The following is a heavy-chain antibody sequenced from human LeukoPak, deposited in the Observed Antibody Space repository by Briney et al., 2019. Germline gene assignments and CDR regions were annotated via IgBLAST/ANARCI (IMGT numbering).Heavy chain of an antibody. Sequence: PGRSLRLSCAASGFTFDDYAMRWVRHAPGKGLEWVLGISGNSGSIAYAASVKGRFTISRDKAKTSLYLQMNSLRSEDRALYYYAKDGGYWGQGTRVTVSS. J-gene: IGHJ4*02. CDR1: GFTFDDYA. CDR3: AKDGGY. V-gene: IGHV3-9*01. CDR2: ISGNSGSI.